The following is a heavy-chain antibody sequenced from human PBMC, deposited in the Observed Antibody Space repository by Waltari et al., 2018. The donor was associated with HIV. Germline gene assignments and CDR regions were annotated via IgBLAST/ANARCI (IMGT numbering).Heavy chain of an antibody. Sequence: QVQLQQWGAGLLKPSETLSLTSAVYGGSFSGYYWSWIRQPPGKGLEWIGEINHSGSTNYNPSLKSRVTISVDTSKNQFSLKLSSVTAADTAVYYCARTEHYYYDSSGRSFDYWGQGTLVTVSS. CDR1: GGSFSGYY. V-gene: IGHV4-34*01. CDR3: ARTEHYYYDSSGRSFDY. CDR2: INHSGST. D-gene: IGHD3-22*01. J-gene: IGHJ4*02.